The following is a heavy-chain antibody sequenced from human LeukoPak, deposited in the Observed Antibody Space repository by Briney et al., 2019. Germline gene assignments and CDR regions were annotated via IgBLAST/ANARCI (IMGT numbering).Heavy chain of an antibody. J-gene: IGHJ4*02. CDR2: INPNSGGI. CDR1: GYTFTSYG. CDR3: ARGRSLNYYDSSGYFLYYFDY. D-gene: IGHD3-22*01. V-gene: IGHV1-2*04. Sequence: EASVKVSCKASGYTFTSYGISWVRQAPGQGLEWMGWINPNSGGINYAQKFQGWVTMTRDTSINTAYMELSRLRSDDTAVYYCARGRSLNYYDSSGYFLYYFDYWGQGTLVTVSS.